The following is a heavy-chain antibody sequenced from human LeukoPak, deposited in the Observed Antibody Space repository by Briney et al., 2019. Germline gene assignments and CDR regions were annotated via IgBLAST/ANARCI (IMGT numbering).Heavy chain of an antibody. CDR1: GGSISSGDYY. V-gene: IGHV4-30-4*08. Sequence: SETLSLTCTVSGGSISSGDYYWSWIRQPPGKGLEWIGYIYYSGSTYYNPSLKSRVTISVDTSKNQFSLKLSSVTAADTAVYYCARVVRTATAYLYYFDYWGQGTLVTVSS. J-gene: IGHJ4*02. CDR3: ARVVRTATAYLYYFDY. CDR2: IYYSGST. D-gene: IGHD2-21*02.